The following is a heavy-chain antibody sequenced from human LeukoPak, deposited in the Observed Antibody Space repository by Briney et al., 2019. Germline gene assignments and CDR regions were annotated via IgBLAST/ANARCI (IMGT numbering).Heavy chain of an antibody. V-gene: IGHV3-30*18. CDR1: GFTFSSYA. Sequence: GGSLRLSCAASGFTFSSYAMHWVRQAPGKGLELVAIISYDGSNKYYADSVKGRFTISRDNSKNTLFLRMNSLRAEDTAVYYCAKCLLGATCPGGFDPWGQGTLVSVSS. D-gene: IGHD2-15*01. CDR3: AKCLLGATCPGGFDP. J-gene: IGHJ5*02. CDR2: ISYDGSNK.